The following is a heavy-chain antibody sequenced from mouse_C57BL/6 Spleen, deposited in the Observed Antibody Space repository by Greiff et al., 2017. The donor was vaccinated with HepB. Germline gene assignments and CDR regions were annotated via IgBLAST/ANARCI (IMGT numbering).Heavy chain of an antibody. CDR1: GYTLTDYY. CDR2: INPNNGGT. V-gene: IGHV1-26*01. D-gene: IGHD1-1*02. J-gene: IGHJ4*01. Sequence: EVKLQQSGPELVKPGASVKISCKASGYTLTDYYMNWVKQSHGKSLEWIGDINPNNGGTSYNQKFKGKATLTVDKSSSTAYMELRSLTSEDSAVYYCARRWGYAMDYWGQGTSVTVSS. CDR3: ARRWGYAMDY.